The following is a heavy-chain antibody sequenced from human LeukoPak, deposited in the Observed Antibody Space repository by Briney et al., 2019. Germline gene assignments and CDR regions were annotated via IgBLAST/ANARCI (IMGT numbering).Heavy chain of an antibody. Sequence: PGGSLRLSCAASGFTFSDYYMSWIRQAPGKGLEWVSYISSSGSTIYYADSVKGRFTISRDNAKNSLYLQMNSLRAEDTAVYYCARDRSAMIVVAGDAFDIWGQGTMVTVSS. D-gene: IGHD3-22*01. V-gene: IGHV3-11*04. CDR2: ISSSGSTI. CDR1: GFTFSDYY. J-gene: IGHJ3*02. CDR3: ARDRSAMIVVAGDAFDI.